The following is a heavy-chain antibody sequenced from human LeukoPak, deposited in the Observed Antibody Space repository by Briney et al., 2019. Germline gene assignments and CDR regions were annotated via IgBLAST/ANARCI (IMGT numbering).Heavy chain of an antibody. CDR2: IYHSGST. D-gene: IGHD1-26*01. J-gene: IGHJ6*02. V-gene: IGHV4-4*02. CDR3: ARDLDRGWELPYYYYYGMDV. Sequence: PSGTLSLTCAVSGGSISSSNWWSWVRQPPGKGLEWIGEIYHSGSTNYNPSLKSRVTISVDKSKNQFSLKLSSVTAADTAVYYCARDLDRGWELPYYYYYGMDVWGQGTTVTVSS. CDR1: GGSISSSNW.